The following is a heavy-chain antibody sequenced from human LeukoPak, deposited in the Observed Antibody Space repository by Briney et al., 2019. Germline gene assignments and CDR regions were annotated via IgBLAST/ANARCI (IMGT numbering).Heavy chain of an antibody. Sequence: GGSLRLSCAASGFTFSSYGMHWVRQAPGKGLEWVAVISSDGSNKYYAGSVEGRFTISRDNYNNTLLLQMNSLRAEDTAVYYCARTDISGWSRPLDCWGQGTLVTVSS. CDR2: ISSDGSNK. D-gene: IGHD6-19*01. CDR3: ARTDISGWSRPLDC. J-gene: IGHJ4*02. V-gene: IGHV3-30*03. CDR1: GFTFSSYG.